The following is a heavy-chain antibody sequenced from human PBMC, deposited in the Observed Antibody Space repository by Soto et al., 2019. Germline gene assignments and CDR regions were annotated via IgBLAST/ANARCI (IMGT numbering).Heavy chain of an antibody. Sequence: SETLSLTCAVSGGSISSGGYSWSWIRQPPGKGLEWIGYIYHSGSTYYNPSLKSRVTISVDRSKNQFSLKLSSVTAADTAVYYCASLHGGNGWYFDLWGRGTLVTVSS. V-gene: IGHV4-30-2*01. D-gene: IGHD2-15*01. CDR1: GGSISSGGYS. CDR3: ASLHGGNGWYFDL. J-gene: IGHJ2*01. CDR2: IYHSGST.